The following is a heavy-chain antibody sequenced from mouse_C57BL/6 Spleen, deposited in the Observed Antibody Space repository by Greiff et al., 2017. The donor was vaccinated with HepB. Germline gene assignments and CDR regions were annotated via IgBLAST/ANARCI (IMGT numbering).Heavy chain of an antibody. CDR2: INYDGSST. J-gene: IGHJ1*03. D-gene: IGHD1-1*01. Sequence: EVMLVESEGGLVQPGSSMKHSCKASGFTFSDYYMAWVRQVPEKGLEWVANINYDGSSTYYLDPLKSSFIISRDNATNSLYLHMSSLKSEDTATYYCAREFITHWYFDVWGTGTTLTVSS. CDR1: GFTFSDYY. CDR3: AREFITHWYFDV. V-gene: IGHV5-16*01.